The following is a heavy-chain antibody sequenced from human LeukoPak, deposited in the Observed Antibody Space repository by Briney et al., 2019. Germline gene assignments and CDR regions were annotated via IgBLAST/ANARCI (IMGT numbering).Heavy chain of an antibody. CDR3: ARSSGYSYGLFDY. CDR1: GFTVSSNY. J-gene: IGHJ4*02. CDR2: IYSGGST. V-gene: IGHV3-53*01. Sequence: PGGSLRLSCAASGFTVSSNYMSWVRQAPGKGLEWVSVIYSGGSTYYADSVKGRFIISRDNSKNTLYLQMNSLRAEDTAVYYCARSSGYSYGLFDYWGQGTLVTVSS. D-gene: IGHD5-18*01.